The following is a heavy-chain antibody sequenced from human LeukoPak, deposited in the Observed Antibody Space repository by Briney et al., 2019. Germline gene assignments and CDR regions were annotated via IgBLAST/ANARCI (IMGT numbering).Heavy chain of an antibody. CDR1: GYTFTSYG. D-gene: IGHD2-2*02. CDR2: ISAYNGNT. V-gene: IGHV1-18*01. J-gene: IGHJ5*02. CDR3: ARAPYCSSTSCYTNPSWFDP. Sequence: ASVKVSCKASGYTFTSYGISWVRQAPGQGLEWMGWISAYNGNTNYAQKLQGRVTMTTDTSTSTAYTELRSLRSDDTAVYYCARAPYCSSTSCYTNPSWFDPWGQGTLVTVSS.